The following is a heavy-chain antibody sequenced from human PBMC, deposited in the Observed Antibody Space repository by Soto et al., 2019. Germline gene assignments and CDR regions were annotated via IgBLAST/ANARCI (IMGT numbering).Heavy chain of an antibody. V-gene: IGHV3-23*01. Sequence: EVQLLESGGGLVQPGGSLRLSCVASGFTFSSSGMSWVRQAPGKGLEWVSSISGGVDTKYYADSVKGRFTISRDSTKRTLYLQMNSLGADDTAIYYCAKDKYYYYSWGQGTLVTVSS. CDR2: ISGGVDTK. D-gene: IGHD6-6*01. J-gene: IGHJ4*02. CDR3: AKDKYYYYS. CDR1: GFTFSSSG.